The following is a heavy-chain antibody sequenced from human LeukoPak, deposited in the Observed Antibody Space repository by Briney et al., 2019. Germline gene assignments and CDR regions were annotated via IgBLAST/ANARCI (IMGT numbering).Heavy chain of an antibody. J-gene: IGHJ4*02. CDR1: GFAFNRYD. Sequence: PGRSLRLSCAASGFAFNRYDMHWVRQAPGKGLEWVALISYDGSNKYYADSVKGQFTISRDNSKNTLSLQMNSLRAEDTAVYYCAKDGYCTDGSCYPNFFDSWGQGTLVTVSS. CDR3: AKDGYCTDGSCYPNFFDS. CDR2: ISYDGSNK. D-gene: IGHD2-15*01. V-gene: IGHV3-30*18.